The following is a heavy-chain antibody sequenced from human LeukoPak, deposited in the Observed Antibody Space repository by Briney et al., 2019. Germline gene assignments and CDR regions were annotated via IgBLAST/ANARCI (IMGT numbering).Heavy chain of an antibody. Sequence: GETLKISCKGSGYSFTSYWIGWVRQMPGKGLEWMGIIYPGDSDTRYSPSFQGQVTISADKSISTAYLQWSSLKASDTAMYYCARHRATKNYYGFPDYYYYMDVWGKGTTVTVSS. V-gene: IGHV5-51*01. J-gene: IGHJ6*03. CDR1: GYSFTSYW. CDR3: ARHRATKNYYGFPDYYYYMDV. D-gene: IGHD3-10*01. CDR2: IYPGDSDT.